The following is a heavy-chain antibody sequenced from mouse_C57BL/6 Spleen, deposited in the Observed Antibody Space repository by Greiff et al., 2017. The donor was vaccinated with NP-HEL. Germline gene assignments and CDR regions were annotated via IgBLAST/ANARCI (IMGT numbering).Heavy chain of an antibody. Sequence: EVQGVESGGGLVQPGGSLSLSCAASGFTFTDYYMSWVRQPPGKALEWLGFIRNKAIGYTTEYSASVKVRFTISRDNSPSILYLQMIALRAEDSATYYCARSPNWAVDYWGQGTTLTVSS. J-gene: IGHJ2*01. CDR1: GFTFTDYY. V-gene: IGHV7-3*01. CDR3: ARSPNWAVDY. D-gene: IGHD4-1*02. CDR2: IRNKAIGYTT.